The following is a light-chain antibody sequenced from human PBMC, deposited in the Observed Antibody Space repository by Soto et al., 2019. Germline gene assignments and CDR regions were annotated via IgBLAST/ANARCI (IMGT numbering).Light chain of an antibody. J-gene: IGKJ1*01. CDR3: QQYNSYWT. Sequence: DIQLTQSPPTLSASIGDRVTITCRASQSISNWLAWYQQRPGKAPKLLIYGASTLESGVPSRFSGSGSGTEFTLTIDSLQPDDFATYYCQQYNSYWTFGQGTKVEIK. CDR1: QSISNW. V-gene: IGKV1-5*03. CDR2: GAS.